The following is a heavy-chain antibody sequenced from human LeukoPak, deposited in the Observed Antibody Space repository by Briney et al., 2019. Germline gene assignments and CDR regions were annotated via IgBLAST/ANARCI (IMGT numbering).Heavy chain of an antibody. D-gene: IGHD1-26*01. V-gene: IGHV3-30*18. CDR3: AKVFFSGSYYAVSDY. Sequence: QPGRSLRLSCAASGFTFSTYGMHWVRQAPGRGLEWVAVISYDGSNKYYADSVKGRFTISRDNSKTTLYLQMNSLGAEDTVVYYCAKVFFSGSYYAVSDYWGQGTLVTVSS. J-gene: IGHJ4*02. CDR1: GFTFSTYG. CDR2: ISYDGSNK.